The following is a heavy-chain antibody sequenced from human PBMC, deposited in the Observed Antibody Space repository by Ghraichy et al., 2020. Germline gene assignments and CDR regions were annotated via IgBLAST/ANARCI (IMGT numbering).Heavy chain of an antibody. D-gene: IGHD3-10*01. CDR3: ATSGADHYHGMDV. J-gene: IGHJ6*02. CDR1: GGSMNRVGYY. Sequence: SETLSLTCTVSGGSMNRVGYYWTWIRQFPGKGLEWIGYMYYRGSTYYNPSLKSRVSISGDTSQNQFSLKLTSVTAADTAVYYCATSGADHYHGMDVWGQGTTVTVSS. CDR2: MYYRGST. V-gene: IGHV4-31*03.